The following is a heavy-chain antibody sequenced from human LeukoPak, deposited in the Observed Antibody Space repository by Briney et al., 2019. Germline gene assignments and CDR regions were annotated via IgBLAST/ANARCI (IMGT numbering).Heavy chain of an antibody. CDR3: ARVLPMCSSTSRYGMDV. V-gene: IGHV3-30-3*01. Sequence: PGRSLRLSCAASGFTFSSYAMHWVRQAPGRGLEWVAVISYDGSNKYYADSVKGRFTISRDNSKNTLYLQMNSLRAEDTAVYYCARVLPMCSSTSRYGMDVWGQGTTVTVSS. CDR1: GFTFSSYA. D-gene: IGHD2-2*01. CDR2: ISYDGSNK. J-gene: IGHJ6*02.